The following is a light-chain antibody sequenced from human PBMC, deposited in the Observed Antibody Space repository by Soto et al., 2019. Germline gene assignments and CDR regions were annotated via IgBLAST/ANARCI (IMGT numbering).Light chain of an antibody. CDR3: QHYDTSPPRYT. CDR1: QSVSSKY. V-gene: IGKV3-20*01. CDR2: RAS. Sequence: EIVLTQSPGTLSLSPGVRATLSCRASQSVSSKYLAWFQQRPGQPPRLLIYRASSRATGIPDRFSGSGSGTDFTLTISRLEPKDFAVYYCQHYDTSPPRYTFGQGTKLEIK. J-gene: IGKJ2*01.